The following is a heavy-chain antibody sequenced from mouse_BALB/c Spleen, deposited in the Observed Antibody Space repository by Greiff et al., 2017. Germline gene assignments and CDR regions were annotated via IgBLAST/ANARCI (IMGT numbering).Heavy chain of an antibody. J-gene: IGHJ2*01. CDR3: ARPFPPHD. Sequence: VMLVESGAELLKPGASVKISCKATGYTFSSYWIEWVKQRPGHGLEWIGEILPGSGSTNYNEKFKGKATFTADTSSNTAYMQLSSLTSEDSAVYYCARPFPPHDWGQGTTLTVSS. CDR2: ILPGSGST. CDR1: GYTFSSYW. V-gene: IGHV1-9*01.